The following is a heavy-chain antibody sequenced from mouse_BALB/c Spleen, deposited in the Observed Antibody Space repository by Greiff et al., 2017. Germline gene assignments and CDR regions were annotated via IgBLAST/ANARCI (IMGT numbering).Heavy chain of an antibody. J-gene: IGHJ3*01. V-gene: IGHV5-17*02. D-gene: IGHD1-1*01. Sequence: EVQLVESGGGLVQPGGSRKLSCAASGFTFSSFGMHWVRQAPEKGLEWVAYIGSGSSTIYYADTVKGRFTISRDNPKNTLFLQMTSLRSEDTAMYYCARGNYGSSSSAWFAYWGQGTLVTVSA. CDR3: ARGNYGSSSSAWFAY. CDR2: IGSGSSTI. CDR1: GFTFSSFG.